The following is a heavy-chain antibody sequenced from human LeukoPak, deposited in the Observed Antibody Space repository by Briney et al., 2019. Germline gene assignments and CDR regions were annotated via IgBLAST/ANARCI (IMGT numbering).Heavy chain of an antibody. J-gene: IGHJ4*02. CDR3: TRGSSSGWYWTYYFVY. CDR1: GFTFGDYA. V-gene: IGHV3-49*04. D-gene: IGHD6-19*01. Sequence: AGGSLRLSCTASGFTFGDYAMSWVRQAPGKGLEWVGFIRSKAYGGTTEYAASVKGRFTISRDDSKSIAYLQMNSLKTEDTAVYYCTRGSSSGWYWTYYFVYWGQGTLVTVSS. CDR2: IRSKAYGGTT.